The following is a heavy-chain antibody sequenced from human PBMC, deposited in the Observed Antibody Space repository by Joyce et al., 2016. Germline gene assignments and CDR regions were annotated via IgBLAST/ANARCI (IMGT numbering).Heavy chain of an antibody. CDR2: ISGYNGDT. Sequence: QVQVVQSGGELKTPGASVRISCKASGYMFSDYGVTWVRPAPGQGLGWRGWISGYNGDTKYAKKHKGRVTMTTDTITSTAKLEVRSLRYDDTAVYFCARVSNDVVDTPMTWWGQGTQVTVSS. CDR3: ARVSNDVVDTPMTW. D-gene: IGHD5-18*01. CDR1: GYMFSDYG. V-gene: IGHV1-18*01. J-gene: IGHJ4*02.